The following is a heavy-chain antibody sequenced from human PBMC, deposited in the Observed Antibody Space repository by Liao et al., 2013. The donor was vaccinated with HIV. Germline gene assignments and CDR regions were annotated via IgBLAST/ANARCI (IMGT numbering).Heavy chain of an antibody. CDR1: GGSISSGSYY. J-gene: IGHJ4*02. V-gene: IGHV4-61*02. CDR2: IYTTGDT. D-gene: IGHD1-20*01. Sequence: QVQLQESGPGLVKPSQTLSLTCTVSGGSISSGSYYWSWIRQPAGKGLEWIGRIYTTGDTNYNPSLKSRVTISIDTSKSQFSLKLSSVTAADTAVYYCARGSAVTGTMYYFDYWGQGTLVTVSS. CDR3: ARGSAVTGTMYYFDY.